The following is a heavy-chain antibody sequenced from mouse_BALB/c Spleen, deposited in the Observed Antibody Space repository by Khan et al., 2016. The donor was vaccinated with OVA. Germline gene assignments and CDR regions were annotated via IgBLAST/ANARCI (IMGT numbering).Heavy chain of an antibody. CDR3: ARYRYDGYFDY. J-gene: IGHJ2*01. D-gene: IGHD2-14*01. V-gene: IGHV3-2*02. Sequence: EVQLVESGPGLVKPSQSLSLICTVTGYSITSDYAWNWIRQFPGNKLEWVAYISYSGSTSYNPSLKSRISITRDTSKNQFFLQLNSVTTEDTATYYCARYRYDGYFDYWGQGTTLTVSS. CDR2: ISYSGST. CDR1: GYSITSDYA.